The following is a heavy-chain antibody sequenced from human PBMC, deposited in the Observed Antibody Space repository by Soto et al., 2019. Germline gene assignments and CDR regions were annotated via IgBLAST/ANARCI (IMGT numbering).Heavy chain of an antibody. CDR2: LYYSGST. CDR3: VGSGYSPFDY. D-gene: IGHD3-22*01. CDR1: GGSISSSSYY. J-gene: IGHJ4*02. Sequence: SETLFLTCTVSGGSISSSSYYWGWIRQPPGKGLEWIGSLYYSGSTYYNPSLKSRVTISVDTSKNQFSLKLSSVTAADTAVYYCVGSGYSPFDYWGQGTLVTVSS. V-gene: IGHV4-39*01.